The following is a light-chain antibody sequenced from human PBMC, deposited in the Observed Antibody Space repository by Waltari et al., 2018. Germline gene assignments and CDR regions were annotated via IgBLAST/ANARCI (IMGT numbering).Light chain of an antibody. J-gene: IGLJ3*02. CDR3: ASWDGSLNGWV. V-gene: IGLV1-36*01. CDR1: SSHNGNNA. Sequence: QSLLTQPPSVSEAPGHRVSISCSGSSSHNGNNAVCRYRQVPGQAPHLLIFYDNLVPSGISDHFRGSKSGTLASLVISGLQSGDEAHYYCASWDGSLNGWVFGGGTKVTVL. CDR2: YDN.